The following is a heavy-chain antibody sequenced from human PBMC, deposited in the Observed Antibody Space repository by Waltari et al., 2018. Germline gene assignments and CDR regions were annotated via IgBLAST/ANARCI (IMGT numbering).Heavy chain of an antibody. Sequence: QVQLQESGPGLVKPSETLSLTCNVSGDSMYEYYWSWIRQPAGKGLEWIVRIYVGDSINYNPSFRSRVTMSLDTSKKQFSLKLRSVTAADTAVYYCARDGHGRSWDLLPLDHWGQGSLVTVSS. CDR3: ARDGHGRSWDLLPLDH. CDR1: GDSMYEYY. D-gene: IGHD1-26*01. V-gene: IGHV4-4*07. J-gene: IGHJ4*02. CDR2: IYVGDSI.